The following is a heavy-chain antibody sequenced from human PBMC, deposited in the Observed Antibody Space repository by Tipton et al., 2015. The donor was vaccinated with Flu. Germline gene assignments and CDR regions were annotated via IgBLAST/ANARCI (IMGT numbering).Heavy chain of an antibody. CDR2: IYYSGST. CDR1: GGSISSSSYY. Sequence: TLSLTCTVSGGSISSSSYYWGWIRQPPGKGLEWIGSIYYSGSTYYNPSLKSRVTISVDTSKNQLSLKLSSVTAADTAVYYCARKRGYQPDVDYWGQGTLVTVSS. D-gene: IGHD2-2*01. CDR3: ARKRGYQPDVDY. J-gene: IGHJ4*02. V-gene: IGHV4-39*07.